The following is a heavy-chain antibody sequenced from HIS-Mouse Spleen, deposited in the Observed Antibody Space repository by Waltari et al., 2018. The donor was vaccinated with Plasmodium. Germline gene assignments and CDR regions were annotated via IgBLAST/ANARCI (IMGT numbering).Heavy chain of an antibody. J-gene: IGHJ4*02. Sequence: QVQLQQWGAGLLKPSETLSITCAVYGGSFSGYYWSWLRQPPGKGLEWIGEINHSGSTNYNPALKSRVTISVDTSKNQCSLKLSSVTAADTAVYYCARGRRIVVVTAPRGFFDYWGQGTLVTVSS. CDR3: ARGRRIVVVTAPRGFFDY. CDR2: INHSGST. D-gene: IGHD2-21*02. V-gene: IGHV4-34*01. CDR1: GGSFSGYY.